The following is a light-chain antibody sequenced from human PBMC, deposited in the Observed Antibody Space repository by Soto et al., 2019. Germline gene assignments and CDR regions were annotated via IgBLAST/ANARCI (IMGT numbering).Light chain of an antibody. CDR1: SSNIGAAYD. V-gene: IGLV1-40*01. J-gene: IGLJ3*02. Sequence: QSVLTQPPSVSGAPGQKVTISCTRSSSNIGAAYDVHWYQHLPGTAPKLLIYGNNNRTSGVPDRFSGSKSGTSASLAITGLQAEDEADYYCQSYDSSLSGWMFGGGTKLTVL. CDR2: GNN. CDR3: QSYDSSLSGWM.